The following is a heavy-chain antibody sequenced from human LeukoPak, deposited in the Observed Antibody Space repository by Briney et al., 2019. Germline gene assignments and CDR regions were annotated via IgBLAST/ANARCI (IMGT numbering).Heavy chain of an antibody. V-gene: IGHV3-9*01. CDR3: AKDRAYSSAVDY. Sequence: GGSLRLSCAASGFTFDDYAMHWVRQAPGKGLEWVSGISWNSGSIGYADSVKGRFTISRDNAKNSLYLQMNSLRAEDTAVYYCAKDRAYSSAVDYWGQGTLVTVSS. D-gene: IGHD6-19*01. CDR2: ISWNSGSI. CDR1: GFTFDDYA. J-gene: IGHJ4*02.